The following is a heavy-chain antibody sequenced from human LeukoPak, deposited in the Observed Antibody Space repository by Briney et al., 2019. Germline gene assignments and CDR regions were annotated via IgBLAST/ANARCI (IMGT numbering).Heavy chain of an antibody. V-gene: IGHV1-69*13. Sequence: SVKVSCKASGGTFSSYAISWVRQAPGQGLEWMGGIIPVFGTANYAQKFQGRVTITADESTSTAYMELSSLRSEDTAVYYCARSDIVVVPAATFYYYYMDVWGKGTTVTVSS. CDR3: ARSDIVVVPAATFYYYYMDV. D-gene: IGHD2-2*01. J-gene: IGHJ6*03. CDR1: GGTFSSYA. CDR2: IIPVFGTA.